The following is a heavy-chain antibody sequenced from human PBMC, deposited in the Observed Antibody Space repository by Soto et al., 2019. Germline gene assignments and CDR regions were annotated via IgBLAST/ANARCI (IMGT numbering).Heavy chain of an antibody. Sequence: SGPTLVKPTQTLTLTCTFSGFSLSTSGVGVGWIRQPPGKALEWLALIYWNDDKRYSPSLKSRLTITKDTSKNQVVLTMTNMDPVATATYYCAHRQVGEQQLVQEGWFDPWGQGTLVTVSS. CDR1: GFSLSTSGVG. D-gene: IGHD6-13*01. CDR2: IYWNDDK. J-gene: IGHJ5*02. CDR3: AHRQVGEQQLVQEGWFDP. V-gene: IGHV2-5*01.